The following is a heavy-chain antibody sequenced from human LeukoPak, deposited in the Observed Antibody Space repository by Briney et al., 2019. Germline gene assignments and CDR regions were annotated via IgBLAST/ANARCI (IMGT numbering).Heavy chain of an antibody. CDR1: GFTFSSYA. V-gene: IGHV3-30*04. Sequence: PGGSLRLSCAASGFTFSSYAMHWVRQAPGKGLEWVAVISYDGSNKYYADSVKGRFTISRDNSKNTLYLQMNSLRAEDTAVYYCAKGGRGSGYSPLGYWGQGTLVTVSS. CDR3: AKGGRGSGYSPLGY. J-gene: IGHJ4*02. D-gene: IGHD3-22*01. CDR2: ISYDGSNK.